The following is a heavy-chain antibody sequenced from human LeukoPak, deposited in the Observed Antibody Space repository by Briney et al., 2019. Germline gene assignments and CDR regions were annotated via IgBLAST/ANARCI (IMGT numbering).Heavy chain of an antibody. D-gene: IGHD6-19*01. CDR3: ARRSIAVAGREGFGY. V-gene: IGHV4-39*01. CDR2: IYYSGST. CDR1: GGSISSSSYY. J-gene: IGHJ4*02. Sequence: SETLSLTCTVSGGSISSSSYYWGWIRQPPGKGLEWIGSIYYSGSTYYNPSLKRRVTISVDTSKNQFSLKLSSVTAADTAVYYCARRSIAVAGREGFGYWGQGTLVTVSS.